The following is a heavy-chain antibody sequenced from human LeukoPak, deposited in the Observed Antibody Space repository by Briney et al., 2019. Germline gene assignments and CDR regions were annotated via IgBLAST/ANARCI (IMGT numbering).Heavy chain of an antibody. CDR3: ARETSQKGAHYMDV. J-gene: IGHJ6*03. D-gene: IGHD3-16*01. Sequence: SETLSLTCTVSGYSISSGYYWGWIRQPPGKGLEWIGSIYHSGSTYYNPSLKSRVAISVDTSKNQFSLKLSSVTAADTAVYYCARETSQKGAHYMDVWGKGTTVTISS. CDR2: IYHSGST. V-gene: IGHV4-38-2*02. CDR1: GYSISSGYY.